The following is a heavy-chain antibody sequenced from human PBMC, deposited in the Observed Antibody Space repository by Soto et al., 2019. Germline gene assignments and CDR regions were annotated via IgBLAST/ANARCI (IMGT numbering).Heavy chain of an antibody. CDR3: AHSRCGGDCLQSYSSHYYYGMDV. Sequence: QITLKESGPTLVRPTQTLTLTCTFSGFSLSTSGVGVGWIRQPPGKALEWLALIYWDDDKRYSPSLKSRLTIPKDPSKNQVVLNMNNMDPVDTATYYCAHSRCGGDCLQSYSSHYYYGMDVWGQGTTVTVSS. J-gene: IGHJ6*02. CDR2: IYWDDDK. CDR1: GFSLSTSGVG. D-gene: IGHD2-21*02. V-gene: IGHV2-5*02.